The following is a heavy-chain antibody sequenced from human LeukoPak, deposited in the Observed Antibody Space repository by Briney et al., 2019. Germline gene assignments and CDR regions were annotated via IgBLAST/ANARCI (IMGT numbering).Heavy chain of an antibody. Sequence: GGSLRLSCAASGFTFSSYAMHWVRQAPGKGLEWVAVISYDGSNKYYADSVKGRSTISRDNSKNTLYLQMNSLRAEDTAVYYCARGAGYFDYWGQGTLVTVSS. CDR1: GFTFSSYA. V-gene: IGHV3-30-3*01. CDR2: ISYDGSNK. CDR3: ARGAGYFDY. J-gene: IGHJ4*02.